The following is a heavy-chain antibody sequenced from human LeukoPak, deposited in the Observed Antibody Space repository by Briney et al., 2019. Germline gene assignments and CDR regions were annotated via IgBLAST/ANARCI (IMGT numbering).Heavy chain of an antibody. CDR2: VYHSGST. CDR1: GYSISNGYY. CDR3: ARRVGSGTYYSFDY. Sequence: SETLSLTCAVSGYSISNGYYWDWIRQPPGKGLEWIGSVYHSGSTYYNPSLKSLVLMSLDTSKNHFSLKLSSVTAADTAVYYCARRVGSGTYYSFDYWGQGTLVTVSS. D-gene: IGHD3-10*01. J-gene: IGHJ4*02. V-gene: IGHV4-38-2*01.